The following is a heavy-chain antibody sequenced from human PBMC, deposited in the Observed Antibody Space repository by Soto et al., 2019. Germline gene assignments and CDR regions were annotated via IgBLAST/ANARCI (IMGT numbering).Heavy chain of an antibody. CDR1: GFTFSSYA. CDR3: ARDGGYSGYDRDPKYYFDY. Sequence: GGSLRLSCAASGFTFSSYAMHWVRQAPGKGLEWAAVISYDGSNKYYADSVKGRFTISRDNSKNTLYLQMNSLRAEDTAVYYCARDGGYSGYDRDPKYYFDYWGQGTLVTVSS. V-gene: IGHV3-30-3*01. D-gene: IGHD5-12*01. CDR2: ISYDGSNK. J-gene: IGHJ4*02.